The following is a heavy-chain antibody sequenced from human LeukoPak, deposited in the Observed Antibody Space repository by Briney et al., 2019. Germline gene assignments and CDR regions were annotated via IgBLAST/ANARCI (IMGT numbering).Heavy chain of an antibody. J-gene: IGHJ5*02. Sequence: SETLSLTCTVSGGSISSYYWSWIRQPPGKGLEWLGYIYYSGSTNYNPSLKSRVTISVDTSKNQFSLKLSSVTAADTAVYYCASSYDTSWFDPWGQGTLVTVSS. V-gene: IGHV4-59*01. CDR3: ASSYDTSWFDP. D-gene: IGHD3-22*01. CDR1: GGSISSYY. CDR2: IYYSGST.